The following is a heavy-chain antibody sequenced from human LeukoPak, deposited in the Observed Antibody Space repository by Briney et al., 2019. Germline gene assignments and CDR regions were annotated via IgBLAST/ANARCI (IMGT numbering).Heavy chain of an antibody. J-gene: IGHJ4*02. Sequence: GGSLRLSCEASGFTFSSYGMSWVRQAPGKGLEWVSGISVSGCNTFYADSVKGRFTISRDNSKNTLYLQMNSLRAEDTAVYYCAKRRTNYDILTGDFDYWGQGTLVTVSS. CDR2: ISVSGCNT. V-gene: IGHV3-23*01. CDR1: GFTFSSYG. CDR3: AKRRTNYDILTGDFDY. D-gene: IGHD3-9*01.